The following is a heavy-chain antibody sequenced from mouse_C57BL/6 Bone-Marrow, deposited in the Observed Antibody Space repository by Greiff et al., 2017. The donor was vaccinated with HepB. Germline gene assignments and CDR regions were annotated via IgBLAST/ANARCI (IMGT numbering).Heavy chain of an antibody. CDR3: AREGGDYSNWDAMDY. Sequence: QVQLQQPGAELVMPGASVKLSCKASGYTFTSYWMHWVKQRPGQGLEWIGEIDPSDSYTNYNQKFKGKSTLTVDKSSSTAYMQLSSLTSEDSAVYYCAREGGDYSNWDAMDYGGQGTSVTVSS. CDR2: IDPSDSYT. V-gene: IGHV1-69*01. J-gene: IGHJ4*01. D-gene: IGHD2-5*01. CDR1: GYTFTSYW.